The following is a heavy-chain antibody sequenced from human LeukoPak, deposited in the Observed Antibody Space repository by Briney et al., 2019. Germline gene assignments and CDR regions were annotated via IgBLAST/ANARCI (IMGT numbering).Heavy chain of an antibody. CDR2: IHHSGST. D-gene: IGHD3-10*01. J-gene: IGHJ4*02. Sequence: SETLSLTCAVSGGSLSGYYWTWIRQPPGKGLEWIGEIHHSGSTNYNPSLKSRVTISVDTSRKQFFLRLSSVTAADTAMYYCARTRYYYNSRSYGAPYYFDYWGQGTLVTVSS. V-gene: IGHV4-34*01. CDR3: ARTRYYYNSRSYGAPYYFDY. CDR1: GGSLSGYY.